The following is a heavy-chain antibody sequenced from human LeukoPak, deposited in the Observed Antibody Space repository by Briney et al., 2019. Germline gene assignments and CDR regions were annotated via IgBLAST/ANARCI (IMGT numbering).Heavy chain of an antibody. D-gene: IGHD4-17*01. V-gene: IGHV5-51*01. Sequence: GESLKISCKASGYSFTSYWIGWVRQMPGKGLEWMGIIYPGDSDTRYSPSFQGQVTISADKSISTAYLQWSSLKASDTAMYYCARHGPAPDYGDYGPALDNWFDPWGQGTLVTVSS. CDR1: GYSFTSYW. J-gene: IGHJ5*02. CDR2: IYPGDSDT. CDR3: ARHGPAPDYGDYGPALDNWFDP.